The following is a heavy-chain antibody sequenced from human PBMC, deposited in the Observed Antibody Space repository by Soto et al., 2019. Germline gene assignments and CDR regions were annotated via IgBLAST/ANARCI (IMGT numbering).Heavy chain of an antibody. D-gene: IGHD2-2*01. CDR2: IYYSGST. CDR1: GGSVSSGSYY. J-gene: IGHJ5*02. Sequence: SETLSLTCTVSGGSVSSGSYYWSWIRQPPGKGLEWIGYIYYSGSTNYNPSLKSRVTISVDTSKNQFSLTLTSVTAADTAVYYCAREGEGHCISSSCLNWFDPWGQGTMVTVSS. CDR3: AREGEGHCISSSCLNWFDP. V-gene: IGHV4-61*01.